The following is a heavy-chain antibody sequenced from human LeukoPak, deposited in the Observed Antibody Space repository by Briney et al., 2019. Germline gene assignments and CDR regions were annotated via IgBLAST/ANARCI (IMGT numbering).Heavy chain of an antibody. CDR3: ARDPHYSGYDEYFDY. CDR2: ISYDGSNK. J-gene: IGHJ4*02. Sequence: GESLRLSCAASGFTFSSYAMHWVRQAPGKGLEWVAVISYDGSNKYYADSVKGRFTISRDNSKNTLYLQMNSLRAEDTAVYYCARDPHYSGYDEYFDYWGQGTLVTVSS. D-gene: IGHD5-12*01. CDR1: GFTFSSYA. V-gene: IGHV3-30-3*01.